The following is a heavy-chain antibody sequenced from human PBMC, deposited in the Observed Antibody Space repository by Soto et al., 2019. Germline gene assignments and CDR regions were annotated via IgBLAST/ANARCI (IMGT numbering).Heavy chain of an antibody. CDR2: ISGSGGST. J-gene: IGHJ4*02. D-gene: IGHD1-1*01. CDR1: GFTFSSYA. Sequence: GGSLRLSCAASGFTFSSYAMSWVRQAPGKGLEWVSAISGSGGSTYYADSVKGRFTISRDNSKNTLYLQMNSLRAEDTAVYYCANKGQLEPSYYFDYWGQGTLVTVSS. CDR3: ANKGQLEPSYYFDY. V-gene: IGHV3-23*01.